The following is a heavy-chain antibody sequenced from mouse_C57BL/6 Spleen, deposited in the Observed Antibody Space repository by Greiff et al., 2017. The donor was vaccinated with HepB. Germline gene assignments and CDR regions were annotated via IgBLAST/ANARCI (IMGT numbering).Heavy chain of an antibody. CDR1: GFSLTSYG. Sequence: VQRVESGPGLVQPSQSLSITCTVSGFSLTSYGVHWVRQSPGKGLEWLGVIWSGGSTDYNAALISRLSISKDNSKSQVFFKRNSLQADDTAIYYCARNNDYDGAWFAYWGQGTLVTVSA. J-gene: IGHJ3*01. CDR2: IWSGGST. D-gene: IGHD2-4*01. V-gene: IGHV2-2*01. CDR3: ARNNDYDGAWFAY.